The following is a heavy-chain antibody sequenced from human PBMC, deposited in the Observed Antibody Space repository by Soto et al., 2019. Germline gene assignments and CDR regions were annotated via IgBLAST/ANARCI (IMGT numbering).Heavy chain of an antibody. CDR3: AARVGSSALYYSGMDV. V-gene: IGHV5-51*01. CDR1: GYRFTSYW. CDR2: IDPGDSDT. J-gene: IGHJ6*02. Sequence: GESLKISCKGSGYRFTSYWIGWVRQMPGKGLEWMGIIDPGDSDTRYSPSFQGQVTISVDKSITTTYLQWSSLKASDTAMYYCAARVGSSALYYSGMDVWGQGTTVTVSS. D-gene: IGHD3-10*01.